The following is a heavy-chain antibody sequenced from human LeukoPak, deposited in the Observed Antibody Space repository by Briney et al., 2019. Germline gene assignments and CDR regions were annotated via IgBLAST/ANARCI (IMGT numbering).Heavy chain of an antibody. CDR2: IYYSGRT. Sequence: SETLSLTCTVSGGSISSYDWSWIGQPPGKGLEGSGYIYYSGRTNYNPSLKSRVTISVDTSKNQFSLKLSSVTAADTAVYYCARGIVVVPAAHNWFDPWGQGTLVTVSS. CDR1: GGSISSYD. J-gene: IGHJ5*02. V-gene: IGHV4-59*01. CDR3: ARGIVVVPAAHNWFDP. D-gene: IGHD2-2*01.